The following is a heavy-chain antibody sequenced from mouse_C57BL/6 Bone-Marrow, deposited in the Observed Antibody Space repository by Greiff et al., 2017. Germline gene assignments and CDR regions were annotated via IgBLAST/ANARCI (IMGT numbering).Heavy chain of an antibody. CDR3: ARLRWFFAY. V-gene: IGHV5-6*01. Sequence: EVKLVESGGDLVKPGGSLKLSCAASGFTFSSYGMSWVRQTPDKRLEWVATISSGGSYTYYPDSVKGRFTISRDNAKNTLYLQMSSLKSEDTAMYYCARLRWFFAYWGQGTLVTVSA. J-gene: IGHJ3*01. D-gene: IGHD2-3*01. CDR2: ISSGGSYT. CDR1: GFTFSSYG.